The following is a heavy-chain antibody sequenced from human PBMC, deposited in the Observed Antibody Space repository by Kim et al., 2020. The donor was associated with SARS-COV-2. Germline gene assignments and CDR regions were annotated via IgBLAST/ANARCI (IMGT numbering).Heavy chain of an antibody. CDR1: GGSISSYY. D-gene: IGHD3-3*01. J-gene: IGHJ3*02. CDR2: IYYSGST. CDR3: ARSSTYYDFWSGYYSSDAFDI. Sequence: SETLSLTCTVSGGSISSYYWSWIRQPPGKGLEWIGYIYYSGSTNYNPSLKSRVTISVDTSKNQFSLKLSSVTAADTAVYYCARSSTYYDFWSGYYSSDAFDIWGQGTMVTVSS. V-gene: IGHV4-59*01.